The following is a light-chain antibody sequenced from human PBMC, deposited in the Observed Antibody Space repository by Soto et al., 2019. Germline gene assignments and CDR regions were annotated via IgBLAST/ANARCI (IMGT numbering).Light chain of an antibody. CDR2: EGS. CDR3: CSYAGSSTWV. V-gene: IGLV2-23*01. Sequence: QSALTQPASVSGSPGQSITISCTGTSSDVGSYNLVSWYQQHPGKAPKLMIYEGSKRPSGVSNRFSGSKSGNTASPTISGLQAEDEADYYCCSYAGSSTWVFGGGTQLTVL. CDR1: SSDVGSYNL. J-gene: IGLJ3*02.